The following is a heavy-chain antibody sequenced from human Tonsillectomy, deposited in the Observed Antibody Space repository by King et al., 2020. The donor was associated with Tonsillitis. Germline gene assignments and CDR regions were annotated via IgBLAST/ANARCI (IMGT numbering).Heavy chain of an antibody. J-gene: IGHJ4*02. CDR2: IRYDGSDK. CDR1: EFTFSNFG. CDR3: AKGVTTPVNFDY. Sequence: VQLVESGGGVVQPGGSLRLSCVASEFTFSNFGMHWVRQAPGKGLEWVAFIRYDGSDKYYADSVKGRFTISRDNSKNTLYLQMNSLRAEDTAVYYCAKGVTTPVNFDYWGQGTLVTVSS. D-gene: IGHD4-17*01. V-gene: IGHV3-30*02.